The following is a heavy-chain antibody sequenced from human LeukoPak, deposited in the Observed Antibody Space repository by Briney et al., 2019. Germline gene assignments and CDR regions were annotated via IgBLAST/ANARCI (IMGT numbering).Heavy chain of an antibody. CDR1: GGPFSGYY. Sequence: PSETLSLTCAVYGGPFSGYYWSWIRQPPGKGLEWIGEINHSGSTNYNPSLKSRVTISVDASKNQFSLKLSSVTAADTAVYYCAIDSSGSADAFDIWGQGTMVTVSS. J-gene: IGHJ3*02. V-gene: IGHV4-34*01. D-gene: IGHD3-22*01. CDR2: INHSGST. CDR3: AIDSSGSADAFDI.